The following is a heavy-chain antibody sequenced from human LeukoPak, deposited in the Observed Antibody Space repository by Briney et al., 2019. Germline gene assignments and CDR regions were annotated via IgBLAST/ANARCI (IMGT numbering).Heavy chain of an antibody. D-gene: IGHD6-19*01. V-gene: IGHV3-23*01. CDR1: GFTFSSYA. CDR3: AKALGPTGYSSGWYPIYWYFDL. CDR2: ISGSGGST. Sequence: GGALRLSCAASGFTFSSYAMSWVRQAPGKGLEWVSAISGSGGSTYYADSVKGRFTISRDNSKNTLYLQMNSLRAEDTAVYYCAKALGPTGYSSGWYPIYWYFDLWGRGTLVTVSS. J-gene: IGHJ2*01.